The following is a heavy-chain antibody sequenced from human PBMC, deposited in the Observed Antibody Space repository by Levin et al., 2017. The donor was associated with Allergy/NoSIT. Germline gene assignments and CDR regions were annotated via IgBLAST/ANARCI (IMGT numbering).Heavy chain of an antibody. CDR2: SS. J-gene: IGHJ1*01. V-gene: IGHV1-46*01. D-gene: IGHD3-22*01. Sequence: SSPYAQKFRGRVTMTRDTSTTTVSMEMNSLRSEDTAVYFCARAFHYDTSGYFPAFQHWGQGTLVSVSS. CDR3: ARAFHYDTSGYFPAFQH.